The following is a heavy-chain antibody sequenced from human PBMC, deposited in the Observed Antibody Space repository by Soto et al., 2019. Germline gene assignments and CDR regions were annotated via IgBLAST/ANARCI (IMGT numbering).Heavy chain of an antibody. CDR3: ARDRGGYDRLYYYHGMDV. Sequence: GGSLRLSCAASGFTFSDYYMSWIRQAPGKGLEYISYISSSSGSTNYADSVKGRFTISRDNAKNSLYLQMSSLRAEDTAVYYCARDRGGYDRLYYYHGMDVWGQGTAVTVSS. J-gene: IGHJ6*02. CDR2: ISSSSGST. CDR1: GFTFSDYY. V-gene: IGHV3-11*06. D-gene: IGHD5-12*01.